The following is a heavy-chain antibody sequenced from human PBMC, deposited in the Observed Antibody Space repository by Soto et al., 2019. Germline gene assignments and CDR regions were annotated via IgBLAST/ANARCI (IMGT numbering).Heavy chain of an antibody. D-gene: IGHD6-13*01. Sequence: QVHLVQSGAELKKPGASVRVSCQASGYTFTNYGISWVRQAPGQGLEWMGWISGYSGNKNYAQKLQGRVTMTTDTSTSTAYMELSRLRSDDTAVYYCAGDRSNSWPGDDAMDVWGQGTTVTVS. J-gene: IGHJ6*02. CDR2: ISGYSGNK. V-gene: IGHV1-18*04. CDR1: GYTFTNYG. CDR3: AGDRSNSWPGDDAMDV.